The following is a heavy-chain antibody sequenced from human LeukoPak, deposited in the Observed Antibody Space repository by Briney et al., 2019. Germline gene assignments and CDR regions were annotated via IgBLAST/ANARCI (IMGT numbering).Heavy chain of an antibody. Sequence: GGSLRLSCAASGFTFSSYSMNWVRQAPGKGLEWVSSISSSSSYIYYADSAKGRFTISRDNAKNSLYLQMNSLRAEDTAVYYCARDPVAGLTPDAFDIWGQGTMVTVSS. CDR1: GFTFSSYS. CDR2: ISSSSSYI. CDR3: ARDPVAGLTPDAFDI. J-gene: IGHJ3*02. V-gene: IGHV3-21*01. D-gene: IGHD6-19*01.